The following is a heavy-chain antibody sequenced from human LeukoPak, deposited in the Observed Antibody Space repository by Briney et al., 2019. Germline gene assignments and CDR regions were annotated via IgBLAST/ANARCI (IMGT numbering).Heavy chain of an antibody. V-gene: IGHV3-66*01. Sequence: GGSLRLSCAASGFTFSSYAMSWVRQAPGKGLEWVSVIYSGGSTYYADSVKGRFTISRDNSKNTLYLQMNSLRAEDTAVYYCARAAYRDGGDYWGQGTLVTVSS. CDR1: GFTFSSYA. CDR2: IYSGGST. J-gene: IGHJ4*02. D-gene: IGHD3-16*01. CDR3: ARAAYRDGGDY.